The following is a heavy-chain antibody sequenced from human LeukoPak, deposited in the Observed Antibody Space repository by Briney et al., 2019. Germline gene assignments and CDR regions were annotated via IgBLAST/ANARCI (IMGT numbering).Heavy chain of an antibody. Sequence: SVKVSCKASGGTFSSYAISWVRQAPGQGLEWMGRIIPILGIANYAQKFQGRVTITADKSTSTAYMELSSLRSEDTAVYYCASQGGGSDRDGYNPRYYYGMDVWGQGTTVTVSS. J-gene: IGHJ6*02. D-gene: IGHD5-24*01. CDR3: ASQGGGSDRDGYNPRYYYGMDV. CDR2: IIPILGIA. CDR1: GGTFSSYA. V-gene: IGHV1-69*04.